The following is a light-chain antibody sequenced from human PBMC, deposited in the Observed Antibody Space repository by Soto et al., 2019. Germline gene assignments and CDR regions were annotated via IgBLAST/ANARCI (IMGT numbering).Light chain of an antibody. CDR3: QQYGSLSWT. V-gene: IGKV3-20*01. Sequence: EIVLTQSPGTLSLSPGERATLSCRASQSVSSSYLAWYQHRPGQAPRLLIFGASGRATGIPDRFSGSGSGTDFTLTISRLEPEDFAVYYCQQYGSLSWTFGQGTKVDIK. CDR2: GAS. J-gene: IGKJ1*01. CDR1: QSVSSSY.